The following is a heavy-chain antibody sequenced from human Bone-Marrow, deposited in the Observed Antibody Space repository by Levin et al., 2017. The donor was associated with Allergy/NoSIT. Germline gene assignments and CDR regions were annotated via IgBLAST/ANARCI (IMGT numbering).Heavy chain of an antibody. D-gene: IGHD3-3*01. CDR2: ISGSGGSD. CDR1: GFSFSLYA. CDR3: IKGSKYGVAAGWFDT. Sequence: PGESLKISCAASGFSFSLYAMNWVRQSPGKGLEWVSGISGSGGSDYYADSVTGRFVISRDNSNDTLFLQMNSLRADDTAIYYCIKGSKYGVAAGWFDTWGQGTPVTVSS. V-gene: IGHV3-23*01. J-gene: IGHJ5*02.